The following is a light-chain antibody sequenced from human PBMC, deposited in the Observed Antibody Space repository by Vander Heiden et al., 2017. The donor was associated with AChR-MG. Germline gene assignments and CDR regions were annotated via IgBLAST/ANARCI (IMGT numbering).Light chain of an antibody. J-gene: IGKJ2*01. CDR1: QSISSY. Sequence: DIQMTQSPSSLSASVGDRVTITCRASQSISSYLNWYQQKPGKAPKLLIYAASSLQSGVPSRFSGSGYGTDFTLTISSRQPEDFAPYYCHQSDSTPMYTFGQGTKLEIK. CDR3: HQSDSTPMYT. CDR2: AAS. V-gene: IGKV1-39*01.